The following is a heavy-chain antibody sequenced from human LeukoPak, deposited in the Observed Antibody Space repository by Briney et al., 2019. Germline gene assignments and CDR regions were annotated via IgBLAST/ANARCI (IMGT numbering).Heavy chain of an antibody. V-gene: IGHV4-34*01. J-gene: IGHJ6*03. Sequence: SETLSLTCAVYGGSFSGYYWSWIRQPPGKGLEWIGEINHSGSTNYNPSLKSRVIISVDTSKNQFSLKLSSVTAADTAVYYCARRPGYYYDSSGYYPKAMDVWGKGTTVTVSS. CDR3: ARRPGYYYDSSGYYPKAMDV. D-gene: IGHD3-22*01. CDR1: GGSFSGYY. CDR2: INHSGST.